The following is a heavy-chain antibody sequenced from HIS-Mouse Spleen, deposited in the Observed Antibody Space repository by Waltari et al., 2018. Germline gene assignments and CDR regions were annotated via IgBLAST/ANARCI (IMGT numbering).Heavy chain of an antibody. Sequence: EVQLVESGGGLVQPGRSLRLSCAASGFTFDDYAMHWVRHAPGKGLEWVSGISWNSGSIGYAKYVKGRFTISRDNAKNSLYLQMNSLRAVDTALYYCAKDKGGGSYFDYWGQGTLVTVSS. J-gene: IGHJ4*02. CDR2: ISWNSGSI. CDR1: GFTFDDYA. V-gene: IGHV3-9*01. D-gene: IGHD1-26*01. CDR3: AKDKGGGSYFDY.